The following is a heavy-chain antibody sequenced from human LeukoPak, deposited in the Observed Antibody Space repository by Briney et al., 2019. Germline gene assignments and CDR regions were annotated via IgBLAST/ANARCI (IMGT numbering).Heavy chain of an antibody. CDR1: GGSISSYY. V-gene: IGHV4-59*12. J-gene: IGHJ4*02. CDR2: IYYSGGT. D-gene: IGHD5-12*01. Sequence: SETLSLTCNVSGGSISSYYWSWIRQPPGKGLEWIGYIYYSGGTYYNPSLKSRVSISVDTSKNQFSLKLSSVTAADTAVYYCASHSGGYAYWGQGTLVTVSS. CDR3: ASHSGGYAY.